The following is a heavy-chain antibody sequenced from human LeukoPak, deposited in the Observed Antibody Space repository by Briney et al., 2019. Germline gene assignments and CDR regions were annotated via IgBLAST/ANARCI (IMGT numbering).Heavy chain of an antibody. D-gene: IGHD2-21*01. CDR2: INPNSGGT. CDR3: ARDVYRFLRWNFDS. CDR1: GYTFTSYY. V-gene: IGHV1-2*02. J-gene: IGHJ5*01. Sequence: ASVKVSCKASGYTFTSYYMHWVRQAPGQGLEWMGWINPNSGGTNYAQKFQGRVNMTRDTSVSAVHLELSGLRSDDTAVYFCARDVYRFLRWNFDSWGQGTLITVSS.